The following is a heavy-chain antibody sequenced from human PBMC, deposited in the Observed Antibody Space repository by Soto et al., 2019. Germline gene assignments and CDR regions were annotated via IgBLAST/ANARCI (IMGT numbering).Heavy chain of an antibody. CDR1: GDSVSSISHY. D-gene: IGHD2-15*01. J-gene: IGHJ4*03. CDR2: IYYTGHT. CDR3: AKDTIRLGFCSGGTCYSDS. V-gene: IGHV4-39*02. Sequence: QLQLRESGPGLVKPLETLSLTCSVSGDSVSSISHYWAWIRLSPGKGLEWIGSIYYTGHTYYNPSLRSRVTLSLDTSKNQFSLKLRSVTAADTAVYYCAKDTIRLGFCSGGTCYSDSWGQGTLVTVSS.